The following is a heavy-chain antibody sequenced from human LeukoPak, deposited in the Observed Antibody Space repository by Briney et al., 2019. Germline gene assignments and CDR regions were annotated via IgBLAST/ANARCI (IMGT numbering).Heavy chain of an antibody. CDR2: INHSGGT. CDR3: ATSSRGHSSGPPGWFGP. J-gene: IGHJ5*02. D-gene: IGHD6-19*01. V-gene: IGHV4-34*01. CDR1: GGSFSGYY. Sequence: SETLSLTCAVYGGSFSGYYWSWIRQPPGKGLEWIGEINHSGGTNYNPSLKSRVTISVDTSKNQFSLKLSSVTAADTAVYYCATSSRGHSSGPPGWFGPWGQGTLVTVSS.